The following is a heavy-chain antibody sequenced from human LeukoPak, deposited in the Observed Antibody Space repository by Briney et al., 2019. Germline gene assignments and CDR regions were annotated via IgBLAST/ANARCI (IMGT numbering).Heavy chain of an antibody. Sequence: GSLRLSCAASGFTFSSYWMSWIRQPPGKGLEWIGYIYYSGSTYYNPSLKSRVTISVDTSKNQFSLKLSSVTAADTAVYYCARGFMSWGQGTLVTVSS. J-gene: IGHJ4*02. V-gene: IGHV4-59*12. CDR1: GFTFSSYW. CDR3: ARGFMS. CDR2: IYYSGST. D-gene: IGHD3-10*02.